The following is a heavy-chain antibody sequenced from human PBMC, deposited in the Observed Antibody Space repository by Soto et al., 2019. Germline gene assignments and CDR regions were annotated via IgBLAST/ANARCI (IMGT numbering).Heavy chain of an antibody. CDR2: ISHDGNNK. D-gene: IGHD3-3*01. V-gene: IGHV3-30*18. Sequence: PGGSLRLSCTASGFTFSNFGMHWVRQAPGKGLEWVTIISHDGNNKYYADSVKGRVTISRDNSKNTLSLQMDSLRAEDTAVYYCAEDEGLLDWSPDYWGQGTLVTVSS. J-gene: IGHJ4*02. CDR1: GFTFSNFG. CDR3: AEDEGLLDWSPDY.